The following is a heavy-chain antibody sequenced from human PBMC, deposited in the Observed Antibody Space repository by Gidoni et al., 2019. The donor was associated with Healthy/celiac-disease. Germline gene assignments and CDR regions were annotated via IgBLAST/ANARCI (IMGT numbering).Heavy chain of an antibody. CDR2: IYYSGGT. CDR3: ARHGRYSSSSLAPFDD. Sequence: QVHLHDSVPGLVNPSATLSLTCTLPGHSISSYYWSWIRQPPGKGLEWIGYIYYSGGTNYNPTLKSRVTISVDASKNQFSLKLSSVTAADTAVYYCARHGRYSSSSLAPFDDWGQGTLVTVSS. CDR1: GHSISSYY. D-gene: IGHD6-6*01. J-gene: IGHJ4*02. V-gene: IGHV4-59*08.